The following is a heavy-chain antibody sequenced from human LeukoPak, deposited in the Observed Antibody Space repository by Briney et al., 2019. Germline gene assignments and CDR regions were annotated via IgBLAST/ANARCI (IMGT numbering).Heavy chain of an antibody. CDR3: ASGSSGWYELYYYYCYMDV. Sequence: SVKVSCKASGGTFSSYAISWVRQAPGQGLEWMGGIMPIFGTANYAQKFQGRVTITADESTSTAYMELSSLRSEDTAVYYCASGSSGWYELYYYYCYMDVWGKGTTVTVSS. V-gene: IGHV1-69*01. D-gene: IGHD6-19*01. CDR2: IMPIFGTA. J-gene: IGHJ6*03. CDR1: GGTFSSYA.